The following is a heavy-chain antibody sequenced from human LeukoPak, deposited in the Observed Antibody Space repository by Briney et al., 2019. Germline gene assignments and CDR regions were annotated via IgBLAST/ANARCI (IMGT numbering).Heavy chain of an antibody. CDR1: GFTFSSYG. J-gene: IGHJ3*02. D-gene: IGHD2-15*01. Sequence: GGSLRLSCAASGFTFSSYGMHWVRQAPGKELEWVAFIRYDGSNKYYADSVKGRFTTYRDNSKNTLYLQMNSLRAEDTAVYYCARAPPGYCSGGSCYPDAFDIWGQGTMVTVSS. V-gene: IGHV3-30*02. CDR2: IRYDGSNK. CDR3: ARAPPGYCSGGSCYPDAFDI.